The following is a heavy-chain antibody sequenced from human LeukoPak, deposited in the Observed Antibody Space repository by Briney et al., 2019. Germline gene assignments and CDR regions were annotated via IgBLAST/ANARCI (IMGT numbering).Heavy chain of an antibody. CDR2: INTNTGSP. D-gene: IGHD6-19*01. Sequence: ASVKVSCKASGYTFTNYAMNWVRRAPGQGLEWMGWINTNTGSPTYAQGFTGRFVFSLDTSVSTAYLQISSLKAEDTAVYYCARVSGRYSSGWYLGYWGQGTLVTVSS. V-gene: IGHV7-4-1*02. CDR3: ARVSGRYSSGWYLGY. J-gene: IGHJ4*02. CDR1: GYTFTNYA.